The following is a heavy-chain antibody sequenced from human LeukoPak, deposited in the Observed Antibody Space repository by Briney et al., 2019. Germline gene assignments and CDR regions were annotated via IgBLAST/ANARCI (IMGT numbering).Heavy chain of an antibody. D-gene: IGHD6-13*01. CDR2: IFHSGST. Sequence: SGTLSLTCAVSGGSISSSNWWSWVRQPPGKGLEWIGEIFHSGSTNYNPSPKSRVTISVDKSKNQFSLKLSSVTAADTAVYYCARDQYLTWDIAAARFDPWGQGTLVTVSS. V-gene: IGHV4-4*02. CDR3: ARDQYLTWDIAAARFDP. CDR1: GGSISSSNW. J-gene: IGHJ5*02.